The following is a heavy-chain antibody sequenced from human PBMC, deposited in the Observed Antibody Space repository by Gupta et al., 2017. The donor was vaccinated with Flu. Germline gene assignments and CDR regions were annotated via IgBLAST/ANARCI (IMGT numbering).Heavy chain of an antibody. J-gene: IGHJ4*02. CDR3: AKGRGYPNSPTYYFDY. Sequence: EVQLLESGGGLVQPGGSLRLSCAASGFTFSSYAMSWVRQAPGKGLEWVSAISGSGGSTYYADSVKGRFTISRDNSKNTLYLQMNSLRAEDTAVYYCAKGRGYPNSPTYYFDYWGQGTLVTVSS. D-gene: IGHD3-22*01. CDR2: ISGSGGST. CDR1: GFTFSSYA. V-gene: IGHV3-23*01.